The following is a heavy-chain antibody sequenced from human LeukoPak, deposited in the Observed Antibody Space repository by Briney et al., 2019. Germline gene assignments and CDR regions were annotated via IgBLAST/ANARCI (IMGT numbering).Heavy chain of an antibody. CDR3: ARAQITMVRGVIAPLAY. D-gene: IGHD3-10*01. Sequence: GASVKVSCKASGYTLTGYYMHWVRQAPGQGLEWMGWINPNSGGTNYAQKFQGRVTMTRDTSISTAYMELSRLRSDDTAVYYCARAQITMVRGVIAPLAYWGQGTLVTVSS. CDR1: GYTLTGYY. V-gene: IGHV1-2*02. J-gene: IGHJ4*02. CDR2: INPNSGGT.